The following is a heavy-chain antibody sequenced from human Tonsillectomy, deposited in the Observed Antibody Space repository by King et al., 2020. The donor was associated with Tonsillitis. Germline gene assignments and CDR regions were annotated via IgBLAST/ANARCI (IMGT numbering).Heavy chain of an antibody. J-gene: IGHJ3*02. CDR3: AREDYCSSTSCYFSHDAFDI. Sequence: QLQESGPGLVKPSETLSLTCTVSGGSIRSYYWNWIRQPAGKGLEWIGRIYTSGTTIYNPSPKSRVTMSVDTSKNQFSLNLSSVTAADTAVYYCAREDYCSSTSCYFSHDAFDIWGQGTMVTVSS. V-gene: IGHV4-4*07. CDR2: IYTSGTT. CDR1: GGSIRSYY. D-gene: IGHD2-2*01.